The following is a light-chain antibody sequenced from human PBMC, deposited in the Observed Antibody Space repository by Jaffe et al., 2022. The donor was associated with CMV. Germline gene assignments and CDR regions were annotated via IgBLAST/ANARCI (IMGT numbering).Light chain of an antibody. CDR2: EAS. J-gene: IGKJ1*01. V-gene: IGKV1-5*03. Sequence: DTQMTQSPSTLSASVGDRVTITCRASQSIRSWLAWYQQKPGRAPKLLIYEASSLESGVPSRFSGSASGTEFTLTISSLQPGDFATYYCQQYNVFPWTFGQGTKVEMK. CDR1: QSIRSW. CDR3: QQYNVFPWT.